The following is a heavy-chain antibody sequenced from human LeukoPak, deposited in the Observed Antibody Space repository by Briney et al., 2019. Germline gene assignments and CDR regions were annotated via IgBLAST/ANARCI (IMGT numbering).Heavy chain of an antibody. D-gene: IGHD5-18*01. V-gene: IGHV3-23*01. J-gene: IGHJ4*02. CDR2: ISGSGGNT. Sequence: AGGSLRLSCVASGFTFSSYAMSWVRQAPGEGLEWVSAISGSGGNTYYADSVKGRFTISRDTSKNTLYLQLNSLRAEDTAAYYCAKWAYTYGPGYFDYWGQGALVTVST. CDR1: GFTFSSYA. CDR3: AKWAYTYGPGYFDY.